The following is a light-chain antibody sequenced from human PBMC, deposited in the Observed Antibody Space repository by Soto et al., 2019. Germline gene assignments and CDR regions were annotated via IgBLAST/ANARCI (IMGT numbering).Light chain of an antibody. CDR2: DAS. CDR1: QSVSSY. V-gene: IGKV3-11*01. Sequence: EVVLTQSPGTLSLSLGERATLSCRASQSVSSYLAWYQQKPGQAPRLLIYDASNRATGIPARFSGSGSGTDFTLTISSLETEDFAVYYCQQSSNWVTFGQGTRLEIK. CDR3: QQSSNWVT. J-gene: IGKJ5*01.